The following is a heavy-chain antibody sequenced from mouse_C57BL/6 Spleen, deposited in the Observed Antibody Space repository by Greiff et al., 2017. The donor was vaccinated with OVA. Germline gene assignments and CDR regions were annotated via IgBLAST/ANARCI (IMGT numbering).Heavy chain of an antibody. CDR2: INPNNGGT. CDR1: GYTFTDYY. CDR3: ARNGNYARFAY. Sequence: VQLQQSGPELVKPGASVKISCKASGYTFTDYYMNWVKQSHGKSLEWIGDINPNNGGTSYNQKFKGKATLTVDKSSSTAYMELRSLTSEDSAVYYCARNGNYARFAYWGQGTLVTVSA. D-gene: IGHD2-1*01. J-gene: IGHJ3*01. V-gene: IGHV1-26*01.